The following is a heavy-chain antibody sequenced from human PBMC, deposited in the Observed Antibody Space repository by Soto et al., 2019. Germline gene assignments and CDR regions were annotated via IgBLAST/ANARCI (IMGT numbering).Heavy chain of an antibody. D-gene: IGHD6-13*01. J-gene: IGHJ5*02. CDR2: INPNSGGT. Sequence: ASVKVSCKASGYTFTSYGISWVRQAPGQGLEWMGWINPNSGGTNYAQKFQGRVTMTTDTSTSTAYMELRSLRSDDTAVYYCARDPALYSSRPRFDTWGQGTLVTVSS. CDR1: GYTFTSYG. V-gene: IGHV1-18*01. CDR3: ARDPALYSSRPRFDT.